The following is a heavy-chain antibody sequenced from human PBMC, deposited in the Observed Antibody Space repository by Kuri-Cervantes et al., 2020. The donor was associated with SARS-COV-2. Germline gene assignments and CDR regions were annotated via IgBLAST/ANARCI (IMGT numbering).Heavy chain of an antibody. CDR1: GFTFSDYY. J-gene: IGHJ4*02. CDR3: TSNDFWSGYYHDY. CDR2: ISSSGSTI. Sequence: GGSLRLSCAASGFTFSDYYMSWIRQAPGKGLEWVSYISSSGSTIYYADSVKGRFTISRDDSKSIAYLQMNSLKTEDTAVYYCTSNDFWSGYYHDYWGQGTLVTVSS. D-gene: IGHD3-3*01. V-gene: IGHV3-11*01.